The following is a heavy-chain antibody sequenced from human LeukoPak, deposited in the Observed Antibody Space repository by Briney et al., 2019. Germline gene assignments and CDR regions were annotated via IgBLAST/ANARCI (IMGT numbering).Heavy chain of an antibody. J-gene: IGHJ4*02. CDR3: AKKGWRFGEPLDY. D-gene: IGHD3-10*01. V-gene: IGHV1-18*01. CDR2: ISTYNGNT. CDR1: GYTFLTYG. Sequence: GASVKVSCKASGYTFLTYGITWVRQAPGQGLEWMGWISTYNGNTNYAQKFQGRVTMTTDTSTNTAYMELRSLRSDDTAVYYCAKKGWRFGEPLDYWGQGTLVTVSS.